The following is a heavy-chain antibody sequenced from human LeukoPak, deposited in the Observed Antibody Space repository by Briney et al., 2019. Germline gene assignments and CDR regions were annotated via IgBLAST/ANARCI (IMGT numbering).Heavy chain of an antibody. CDR3: ARGGRDYYDSSGYTFFDY. D-gene: IGHD3-22*01. CDR1: GFTFSSYA. CDR2: ISGSGGST. Sequence: GGSLRLSCAASGFTFSSYAMSWVRQAPGKGLEWVSAISGSGGSTYYADSVKGRFTISRDNSKNTLYLQMNSLRAEDTAVYYCARGGRDYYDSSGYTFFDYWGQGTLVTVSS. J-gene: IGHJ4*02. V-gene: IGHV3-23*01.